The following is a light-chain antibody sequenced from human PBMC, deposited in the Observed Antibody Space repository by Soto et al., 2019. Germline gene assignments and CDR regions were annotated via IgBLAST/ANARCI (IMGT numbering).Light chain of an antibody. J-gene: IGLJ3*02. CDR2: RNN. Sequence: QSVLTQPPSASGTPGQRVTISCSGSSSNIGSNYVSWYQQLPGTAPKLLIYRNNQRPSGVPDRFSGSKSGTSASLAISGLRSEDEADYYCAAWDDSLSGQAVFGGGTKLTVL. CDR1: SSNIGSNY. V-gene: IGLV1-47*01. CDR3: AAWDDSLSGQAV.